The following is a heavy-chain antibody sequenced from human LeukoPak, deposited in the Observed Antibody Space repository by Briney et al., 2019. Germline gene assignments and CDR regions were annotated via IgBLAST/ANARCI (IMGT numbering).Heavy chain of an antibody. CDR3: ARDIGDCSSLSCYNHYYYMDV. J-gene: IGHJ6*03. V-gene: IGHV3-48*02. Sequence: GGSLRLSCAASGFTFSSFTMNWVRQAPGKGLEWVSYISSSSTTIYYADSVKGRFTISRDNTKSSLYLQMNSLRDEDTAVYYCARDIGDCSSLSCYNHYYYMDVWGKGTTVTVPS. D-gene: IGHD2-2*02. CDR1: GFTFSSFT. CDR2: ISSSSTTI.